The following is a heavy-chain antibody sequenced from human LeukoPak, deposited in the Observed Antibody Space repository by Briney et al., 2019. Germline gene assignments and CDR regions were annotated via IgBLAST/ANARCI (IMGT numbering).Heavy chain of an antibody. D-gene: IGHD2-2*01. J-gene: IGHJ3*02. V-gene: IGHV1-2*02. CDR1: GYTFTCYY. CDR2: INPDSGGT. Sequence: ASVKVSCKASGYTFTCYYMHWVRQAPGQGLEWMGWINPDSGGTNYAQKFQGRVTMTRDTSISTAYMELSRLRSDDTAVYYCASEDIVVLAFDIWGQGTMVTVSS. CDR3: ASEDIVVLAFDI.